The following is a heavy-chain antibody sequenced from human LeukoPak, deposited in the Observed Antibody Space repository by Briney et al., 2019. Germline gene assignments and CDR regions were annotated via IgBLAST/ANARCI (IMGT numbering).Heavy chain of an antibody. D-gene: IGHD5-12*01. CDR1: GFTFSSYW. CDR2: IKQDGSEK. J-gene: IGHJ4*02. V-gene: IGHV3-7*01. Sequence: GGSLRLSCTASGFTFSSYWMSWVRQAPGKGLEWVANIKQDGSEKYYVDSVKGRFTLSRGNARTSLYLQINSLRAEDTAVYYCARDRRATSDYWGQGTLVTVSS. CDR3: ARDRRATSDY.